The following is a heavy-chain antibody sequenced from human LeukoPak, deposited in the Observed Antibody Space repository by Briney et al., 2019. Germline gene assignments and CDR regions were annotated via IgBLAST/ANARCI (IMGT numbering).Heavy chain of an antibody. J-gene: IGHJ4*02. Sequence: GGSLRLSCAASGFGVGVNYMSWVRQAPGTGLEWVSGISGSGGSTYYADSVKGRFTISRDNSKNTLYLQMNSLRAEDTAVYYCARDNSNYDGTGFDYWAREPWSPSPQ. CDR2: ISGSGGST. V-gene: IGHV3-23*01. CDR3: ARDNSNYDGTGFDY. D-gene: IGHD4-11*01. CDR1: GFGVGVNY.